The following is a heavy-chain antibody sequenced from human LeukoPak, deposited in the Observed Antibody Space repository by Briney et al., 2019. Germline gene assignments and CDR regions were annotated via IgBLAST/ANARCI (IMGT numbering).Heavy chain of an antibody. CDR2: INSDGSST. J-gene: IGHJ4*02. Sequence: QAGGSLRLSCAASGFTFSSYEMNWVRQAPGKGLVWVSRINSDGSSTSYAGSVKGRFTISRDNAKNTLYLQMNSLRAEDTAVYYCARETGDCSGGSCYTFDYWGQGTLVTVSS. CDR3: ARETGDCSGGSCYTFDY. V-gene: IGHV3-74*01. CDR1: GFTFSSYE. D-gene: IGHD2-15*01.